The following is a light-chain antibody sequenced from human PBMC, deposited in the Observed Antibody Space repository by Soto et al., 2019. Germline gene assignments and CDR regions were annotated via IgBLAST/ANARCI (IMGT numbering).Light chain of an antibody. V-gene: IGKV1-5*01. CDR2: DAS. Sequence: DIPMTQSPSTLSACVGDRVTITCRASQSINNWLAWYQLKPGKAPKLLIYDASTLQSGVPSSFSGSGSGTEFTLTISSLQPDDFATYYCQRYATYSPTFGQGTKVGIK. CDR1: QSINNW. J-gene: IGKJ1*01. CDR3: QRYATYSPT.